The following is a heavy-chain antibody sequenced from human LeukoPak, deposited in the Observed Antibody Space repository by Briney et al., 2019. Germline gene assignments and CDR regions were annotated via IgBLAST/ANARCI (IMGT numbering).Heavy chain of an antibody. J-gene: IGHJ4*02. V-gene: IGHV3-53*01. CDR2: IYSGGAT. D-gene: IGHD3-3*01. CDR1: GFTVSSNY. Sequence: PGGSLRLSCAASGFTVSSNYMSWVRQAPGKGLKWVSVIYSGGATYYADSVKGRFAISRDNSKNTLYLQMNSLRAEDTAVYYCVRDFGGPFDYWGQGTLVIVSS. CDR3: VRDFGGPFDY.